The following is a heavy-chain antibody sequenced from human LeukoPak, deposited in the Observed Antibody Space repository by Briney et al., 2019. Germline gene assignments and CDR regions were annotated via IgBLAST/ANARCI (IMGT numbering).Heavy chain of an antibody. CDR2: IYSGGST. J-gene: IGHJ3*02. V-gene: IGHV3-53*01. CDR1: GFTFSSNY. CDR3: ARDLSEYYYDSSGAFDI. Sequence: GGSLRLSCAASGFTFSSNYMSWVRQAPGKGLEGVSVIYSGGSTYYSDSVRGGCTISRDNSKNTLYLQMNSLRAEDTAVYYCARDLSEYYYDSSGAFDIWGQGTMVTVSS. D-gene: IGHD3-22*01.